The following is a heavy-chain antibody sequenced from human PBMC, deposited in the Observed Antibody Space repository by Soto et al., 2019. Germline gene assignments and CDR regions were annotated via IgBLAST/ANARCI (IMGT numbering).Heavy chain of an antibody. D-gene: IGHD6-13*01. CDR2: ISGSGST. CDR1: GFTFSSYA. Sequence: EVQLLESGGGLVQPGGSLRLSCAASGFTFSSYAMSWVRQAPGKGLEWVSAISGSGSTYYADSVKGRFTISRDNSKNTLYLQMNSLRAEDTAVYYCANYQGIAAAGFDYWGQGTLVTVSS. J-gene: IGHJ4*02. CDR3: ANYQGIAAAGFDY. V-gene: IGHV3-23*01.